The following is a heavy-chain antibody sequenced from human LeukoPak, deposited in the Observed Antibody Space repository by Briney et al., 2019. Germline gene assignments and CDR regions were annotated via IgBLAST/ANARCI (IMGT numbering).Heavy chain of an antibody. D-gene: IGHD3-10*01. CDR3: AKVDYYGSESYYTYSGMDV. V-gene: IGHV3-23*01. CDR1: GFTFSSYA. Sequence: GGSLRLSCAASGFTFSSYAMSWVRQAPGKGLEWVSAISASGGSTYYADFVKGRFTISRDNSKNTLYLQMNSLRAEDTAVYYCAKVDYYGSESYYTYSGMDVWGQGTTVTVSS. J-gene: IGHJ6*02. CDR2: ISASGGST.